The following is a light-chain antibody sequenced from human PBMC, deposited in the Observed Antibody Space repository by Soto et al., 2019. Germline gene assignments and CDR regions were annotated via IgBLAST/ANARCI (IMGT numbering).Light chain of an antibody. J-gene: IGLJ2*01. CDR1: SSDVGGYNS. CDR2: DVT. V-gene: IGLV2-11*01. CDR3: CSYAASYTVV. Sequence: SALAQPRSVSGSPGQSVTISCSGTSSDVGGYNSVSWYQQFPGKAPKLMIHDVTKRPSGVPDRFSGSKSGNTASLTISGLQAEDEADYYCCSYAASYTVVVGGGTKVTVL.